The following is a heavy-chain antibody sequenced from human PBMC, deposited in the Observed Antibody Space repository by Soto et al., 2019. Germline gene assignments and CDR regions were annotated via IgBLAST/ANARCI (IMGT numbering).Heavy chain of an antibody. CDR2: INADNGNT. Sequence: ASVKVSCKASGYTFTSYPIHWGRQAPGQRLEWMGWINADNGNTNYAQKLQGRVTMTTDTSTSTAYMELRSLRSDDTAVYYCARPKYDYDAFDIWGQGTMVTVSS. V-gene: IGHV1-18*01. D-gene: IGHD4-17*01. CDR3: ARPKYDYDAFDI. CDR1: GYTFTSYP. J-gene: IGHJ3*02.